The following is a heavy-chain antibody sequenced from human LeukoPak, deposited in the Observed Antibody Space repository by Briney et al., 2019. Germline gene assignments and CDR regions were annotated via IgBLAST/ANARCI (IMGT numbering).Heavy chain of an antibody. D-gene: IGHD3-10*01. CDR1: GDSVSGGSAG. CDR3: TGGGLVRGSLHWFDP. J-gene: IGHJ5*02. Sequence: QTLSLTCAISGDSVSGGSAGWNWIRQSPSRGLEWLGRIYYRSKWYSDYAISVKSRITINPDTSRNQFSLQLNSVTHDDTAVYYCTGGGLVRGSLHWFDPWGQGTLVTVSS. V-gene: IGHV6-1*01. CDR2: IYYRSKWYS.